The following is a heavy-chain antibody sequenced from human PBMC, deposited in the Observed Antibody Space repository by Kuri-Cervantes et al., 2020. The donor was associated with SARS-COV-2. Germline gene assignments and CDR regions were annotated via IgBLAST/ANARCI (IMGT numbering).Heavy chain of an antibody. D-gene: IGHD1-26*01. CDR2: IRYSGIT. V-gene: IGHV4-39*02. CDR1: GGSVSSNSHY. Sequence: SETLSLTCTVSGGSVSSNSHYWGWIRQAPGKGLEWIGSIRYSGITYYNPSLKSRASMSVDTSLNRSSLRLTSVTAADTAVYYCARGGELLQMIDYWGQGTLVTVSS. CDR3: ARGGELLQMIDY. J-gene: IGHJ4*02.